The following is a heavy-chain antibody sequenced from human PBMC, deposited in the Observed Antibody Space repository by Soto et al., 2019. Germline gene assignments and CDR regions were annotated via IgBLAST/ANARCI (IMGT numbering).Heavy chain of an antibody. D-gene: IGHD3-3*01. V-gene: IGHV1-18*01. J-gene: IGHJ5*02. CDR1: GYTFTSYC. CDR3: ARDGVLRFLEWLSTKNWFDP. CDR2: ISAYNGNT. Sequence: ASVNVSCKCSGYTFTSYCISWVRQAPGQGLECMGWISAYNGNTNYAQKLQGRVTMTTDTSTSTAYMELRSLRSDDTAVYYCARDGVLRFLEWLSTKNWFDPWGQGTLVTVSS.